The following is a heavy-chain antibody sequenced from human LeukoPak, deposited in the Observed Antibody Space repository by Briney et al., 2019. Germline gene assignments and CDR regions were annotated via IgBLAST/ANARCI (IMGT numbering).Heavy chain of an antibody. V-gene: IGHV3-11*04. Sequence: GGSLRLSCAASGFTFSDYYMSWIRQAPGKGLEWVSYISSSGSTKYYADSVKGRFTISRDNAKNSLYLQMNSLRAEDTAVYYCASKFYSSSWLYWGQGTLVTVSS. CDR2: ISSSGSTK. CDR3: ASKFYSSSWLY. D-gene: IGHD6-13*01. CDR1: GFTFSDYY. J-gene: IGHJ4*02.